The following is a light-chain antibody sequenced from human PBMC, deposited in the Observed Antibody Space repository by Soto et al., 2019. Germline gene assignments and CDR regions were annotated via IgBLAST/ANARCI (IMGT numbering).Light chain of an antibody. V-gene: IGKV3D-20*02. CDR2: GAS. Sequence: EIVLTQSPGTLSLPPGERAILSCRASQSVSNNYLAWYQQKPGQAPRLLIYGASNRATGIPDRFSGSGSGTDFTLTISRLEPEDFAVYYCQQRSNWPPLTFGGGTKVDIK. CDR1: QSVSNNY. CDR3: QQRSNWPPLT. J-gene: IGKJ4*01.